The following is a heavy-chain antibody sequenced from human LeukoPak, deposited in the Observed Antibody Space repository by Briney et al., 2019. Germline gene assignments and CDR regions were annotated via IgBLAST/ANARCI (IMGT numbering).Heavy chain of an antibody. CDR2: IYYSGST. Sequence: SETLSLTCTVSGGSISSGTHYYNWIRQPPGKGLEWIGSIYYSGSTSYNPSLKSRVTISVDTSKNQFSLKLSSVTAADTAVYYCARGVTLIVVVIHDWYFDLWGRGTVFTVSS. D-gene: IGHD3-22*01. CDR1: GGSISSGTHY. V-gene: IGHV4-39*01. CDR3: ARGVTLIVVVIHDWYFDL. J-gene: IGHJ2*01.